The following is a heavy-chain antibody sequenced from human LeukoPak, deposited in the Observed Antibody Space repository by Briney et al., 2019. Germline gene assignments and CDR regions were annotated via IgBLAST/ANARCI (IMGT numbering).Heavy chain of an antibody. Sequence: SETLSLTCTVSGGSISSGSYYWSWIRQPAGKGLEWIGIVYTTGRSIYNRSLRSRSTISVDKSQNQLSLKLNSVTAADTAVYYCARGFRGVIALVLGYWGQGTLVTVSS. V-gene: IGHV4-61*02. CDR2: VYTTGRS. D-gene: IGHD3-16*02. CDR3: ARGFRGVIALVLGY. CDR1: GGSISSGSYY. J-gene: IGHJ4*02.